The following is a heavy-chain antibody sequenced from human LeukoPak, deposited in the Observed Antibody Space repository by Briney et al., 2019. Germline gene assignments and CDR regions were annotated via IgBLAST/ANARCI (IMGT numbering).Heavy chain of an antibody. V-gene: IGHV1-2*02. Sequence: ASVKVSCKASGYSFTDYYMHWVRQAPGQGLEWMGWINPNSGGTNYAQKFQGRVTMTRDTSISTAYMELNRLRSDDTAVYYCALWEIVHYAFDFWGQGTMVSVSS. J-gene: IGHJ3*01. CDR3: ALWEIVHYAFDF. CDR2: INPNSGGT. D-gene: IGHD5-12*01. CDR1: GYSFTDYY.